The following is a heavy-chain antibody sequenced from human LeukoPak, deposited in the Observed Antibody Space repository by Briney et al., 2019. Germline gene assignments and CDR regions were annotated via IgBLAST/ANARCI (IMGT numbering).Heavy chain of an antibody. Sequence: GGSLRLSCAASGFTFSSYSMNWVRQAPGKGLEWVSSISSSSSYIYYADSVKGRFTISRDNAKNSLYLQMNSLRAEDTAVYYCARLVSWSWHFDYWGQGTLVTVSS. V-gene: IGHV3-21*01. D-gene: IGHD6-13*01. J-gene: IGHJ4*02. CDR1: GFTFSSYS. CDR2: ISSSSSYI. CDR3: ARLVSWSWHFDY.